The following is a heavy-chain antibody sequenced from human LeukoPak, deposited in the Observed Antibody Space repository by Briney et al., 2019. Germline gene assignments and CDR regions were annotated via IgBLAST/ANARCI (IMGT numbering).Heavy chain of an antibody. Sequence: PGGSLRLSCAASGFTFSSYGMHWVRQAPGKGLEWVAFIRYDGSNKYCADSVKGRFTISRDNSKNTLYLQMNSLRAEDTAVYYCAKAANYYDSSGYEYWGQGTLVTVSS. V-gene: IGHV3-30*02. CDR2: IRYDGSNK. J-gene: IGHJ4*02. D-gene: IGHD3-22*01. CDR1: GFTFSSYG. CDR3: AKAANYYDSSGYEY.